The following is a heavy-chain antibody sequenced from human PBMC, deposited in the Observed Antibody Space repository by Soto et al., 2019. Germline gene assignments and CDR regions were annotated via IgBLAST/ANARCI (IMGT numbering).Heavy chain of an antibody. CDR3: ARETSAGTGTH. V-gene: IGHV1-69*01. Sequence: QVQLVQSGAEVKKPGSSVKVSCKASGGTLSSYGFSWVRQAPGQGLEGVGVIIPMFGTTQYAQKFMGRVSITADEMTPTVYMELSDLRSEDTAVYYCARETSAGTGTHWGKGTLVTVST. CDR1: GGTLSSYG. D-gene: IGHD3-10*01. J-gene: IGHJ4*02. CDR2: IIPMFGTT.